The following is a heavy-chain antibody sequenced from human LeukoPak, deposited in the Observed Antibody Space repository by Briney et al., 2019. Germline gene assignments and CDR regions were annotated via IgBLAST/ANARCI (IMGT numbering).Heavy chain of an antibody. CDR3: AKWSTTGTTEGWFDP. V-gene: IGHV1-69*04. D-gene: IGHD1-1*01. J-gene: IGHJ5*02. CDR1: GGTFTIYA. Sequence: SVKVSCKASGGTFTIYAISWVRQAPGQGLEWMGRIIPILGIANYAQKFQGRVTITADKPTSTAYMDLSSLRSEATAVYYCAKWSTTGTTEGWFDPWGQGTLVTVSS. CDR2: IIPILGIA.